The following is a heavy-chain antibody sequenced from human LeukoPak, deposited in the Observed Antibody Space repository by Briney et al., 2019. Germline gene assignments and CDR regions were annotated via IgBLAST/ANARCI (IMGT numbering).Heavy chain of an antibody. J-gene: IGHJ4*02. Sequence: GGSLRLSCAASGFTFSSYWMHWVRQTPGKGLVWVSRIKGDGSDTLYADSVKDRFTISRDNSKNTLYLQTSSLGVDDTAVYYCARASTTVPNLLDYWGQGALVSVSS. D-gene: IGHD4-17*01. CDR3: ARASTTVPNLLDY. CDR2: IKGDGSDT. V-gene: IGHV3-74*01. CDR1: GFTFSSYW.